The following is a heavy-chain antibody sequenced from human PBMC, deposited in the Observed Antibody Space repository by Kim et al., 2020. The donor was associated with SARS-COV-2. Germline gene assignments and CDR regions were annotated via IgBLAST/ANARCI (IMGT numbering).Heavy chain of an antibody. Sequence: SETLSLTCTVSGGSISSSSYYWGWIRQPPGKGLEWIGSIYYSGSTYYNPSLKSRVTISVDTSKNQFSLKLSSVTAADTAVYYCVADTAMVLVYWGQGTLVTVSS. D-gene: IGHD5-18*01. CDR3: VADTAMVLVY. J-gene: IGHJ4*02. V-gene: IGHV4-39*01. CDR2: IYYSGST. CDR1: GGSISSSSYY.